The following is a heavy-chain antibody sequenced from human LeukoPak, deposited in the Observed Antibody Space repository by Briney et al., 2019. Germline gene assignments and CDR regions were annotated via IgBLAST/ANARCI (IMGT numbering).Heavy chain of an antibody. D-gene: IGHD2-15*01. Sequence: GGSLRLSCAASGFTFSDYYMSWIRQAPGKGLEWLSYISDSTNYTNYADSVKGRFTISRDNAKNSLFLQMSSLRAEDTAMYYCARDFTSGGYDFWGQGTLVTVSS. CDR3: ARDFTSGGYDF. V-gene: IGHV3-11*06. CDR2: ISDSTNYT. J-gene: IGHJ4*02. CDR1: GFTFSDYY.